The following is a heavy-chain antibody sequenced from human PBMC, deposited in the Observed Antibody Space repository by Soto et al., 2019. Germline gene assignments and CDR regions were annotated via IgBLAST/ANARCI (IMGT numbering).Heavy chain of an antibody. CDR1: GFTFSSYW. Sequence: PGGSLRLSCAASGFTFSSYWMSWVRQAPGKGLEWVANIKQDGSEKYYVDSVKGRFTISRDNAKNSLYLQMNSLGAEDTAVYYCARFSYDYSGYDYNYGMDVWGQGTTVTVSS. CDR3: ARFSYDYSGYDYNYGMDV. CDR2: IKQDGSEK. D-gene: IGHD5-12*01. V-gene: IGHV3-7*03. J-gene: IGHJ6*02.